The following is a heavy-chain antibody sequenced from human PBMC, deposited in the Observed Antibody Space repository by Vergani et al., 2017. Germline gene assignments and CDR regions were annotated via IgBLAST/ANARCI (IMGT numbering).Heavy chain of an antibody. CDR3: ARAEYYYDSSGYFPYNWFDP. CDR2: IYYSGST. D-gene: IGHD3-22*01. CDR1: GGSISSYY. Sequence: QVQLQQWGAGLLKPSETLSLTCTVSGGSISSYYWSWIRQPPGKGLEWIGYIYYSGSTNYNPSLKSRVTISVDTSKNQFSLKLSSVTAADTAVYYCARAEYYYDSSGYFPYNWFDPWGQGTLVTVSS. J-gene: IGHJ5*02. V-gene: IGHV4-59*01.